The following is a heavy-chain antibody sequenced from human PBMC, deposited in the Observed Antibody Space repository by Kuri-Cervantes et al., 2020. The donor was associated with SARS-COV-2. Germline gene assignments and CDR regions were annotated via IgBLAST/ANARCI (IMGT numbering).Heavy chain of an antibody. CDR2: IRSKANSYAT. V-gene: IGHV3-73*01. CDR3: AKTFRPYYDYVWGSYRQGEGDYFDY. D-gene: IGHD3-16*02. J-gene: IGHJ4*02. Sequence: GESLKISCAASGFTFSGSAMHWVRQASGKGLEWVGRIRSKANSYATAYAASVKGRFTISRDDSKNTAYLQMNSLKTEDTAVYYCAKTFRPYYDYVWGSYRQGEGDYFDYWGQGTLVTVSS. CDR1: GFTFSGSA.